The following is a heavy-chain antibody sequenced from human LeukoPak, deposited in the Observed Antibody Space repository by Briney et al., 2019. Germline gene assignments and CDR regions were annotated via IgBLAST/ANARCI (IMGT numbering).Heavy chain of an antibody. Sequence: SETLSLTCTVSGGSISSSSIDYWGWIRQPPGKGLEWIGSIYYSGSTYYNPSLKSRVTISVDTSKNQFSLKVNSMTAADTAVYYCARLIVGATVYFQHWGQGTLVTVSS. D-gene: IGHD1-26*01. V-gene: IGHV4-39*01. CDR1: GGSISSSSIDY. CDR2: IYYSGST. J-gene: IGHJ1*01. CDR3: ARLIVGATVYFQH.